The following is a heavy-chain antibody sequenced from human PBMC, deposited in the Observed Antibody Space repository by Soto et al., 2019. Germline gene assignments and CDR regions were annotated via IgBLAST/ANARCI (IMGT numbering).Heavy chain of an antibody. J-gene: IGHJ4*02. CDR1: GGSISSSSYY. V-gene: IGHV4-39*01. CDR3: ARHFTVTTY. D-gene: IGHD4-17*01. Sequence: PSETLSLTCTVSGGSISSSSYYWGWIRQPPGKGLEWIGSIYYSGSTYYNPSLKSRVTISVDTSKNQFSLKLSSVTAADTAVYYCARHFTVTTYWGQGTLVTVSS. CDR2: IYYSGST.